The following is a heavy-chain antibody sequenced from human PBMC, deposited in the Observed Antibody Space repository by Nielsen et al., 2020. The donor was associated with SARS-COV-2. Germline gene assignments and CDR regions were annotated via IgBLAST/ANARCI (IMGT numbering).Heavy chain of an antibody. CDR1: GFTLRNYA. J-gene: IGHJ3*02. CDR2: ISWNSGSI. CDR3: AKNYGDYHDAFDI. Sequence: SLKISCAASGFTLRNYAMSWVRQAPGKGLEWVSGISWNSGSIGYADSVKGRFTISRDNAKNSLYLQMNSLRAEDTALYYCAKNYGDYHDAFDIWGQGTMVTVSS. V-gene: IGHV3-9*01. D-gene: IGHD4-17*01.